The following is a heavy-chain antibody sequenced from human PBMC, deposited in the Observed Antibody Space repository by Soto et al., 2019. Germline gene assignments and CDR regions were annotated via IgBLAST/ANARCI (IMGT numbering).Heavy chain of an antibody. D-gene: IGHD2-8*02. CDR1: GDTFSSHV. V-gene: IGHV1-69*13. J-gene: IGHJ6*02. Sequence: GASVKVSCKASGDTFSSHVISWVRQAPGQGLEWMGGIIPIFGKANYAQKFQGRVTITADESTSTAYMELSSLRFEDTAVYFCARVHVLCTGNKCYWADFYYYGMDVWGQGTTVTVSS. CDR3: ARVHVLCTGNKCYWADFYYYGMDV. CDR2: IIPIFGKA.